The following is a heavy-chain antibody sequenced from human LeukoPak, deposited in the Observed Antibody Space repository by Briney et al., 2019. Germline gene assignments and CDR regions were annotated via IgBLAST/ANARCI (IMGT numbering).Heavy chain of an antibody. CDR3: GGFEYEAGLGW. Sequence: PGGSLRLSCAASGFIFNDYWMMWVRQAPGGGLEWVDNIKPDGSETYYMGSVRGRFTISRDNAKNLLYLQMNNLRGEDTAVYYCGGFEYEAGLGWWGQGTLVAVST. V-gene: IGHV3-7*01. CDR2: IKPDGSET. J-gene: IGHJ4*02. D-gene: IGHD6-19*01. CDR1: GFIFNDYW.